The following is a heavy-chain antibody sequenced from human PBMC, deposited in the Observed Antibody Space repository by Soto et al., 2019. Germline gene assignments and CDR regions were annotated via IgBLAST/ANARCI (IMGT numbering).Heavy chain of an antibody. V-gene: IGHV1-2*02. D-gene: IGHD3-10*01. Sequence: ASVKVSCKASGYTFTGYYMHWVRQAPGQGPEWMGWINPISGGTNYAQKIQGRVTMTRDTSISTAYMELSGLRSDDTAVYYCAREKQYYGSGSYSYYYYYYGMDVWGQGTTVTVSS. CDR3: AREKQYYGSGSYSYYYYYYGMDV. CDR1: GYTFTGYY. J-gene: IGHJ6*02. CDR2: INPISGGT.